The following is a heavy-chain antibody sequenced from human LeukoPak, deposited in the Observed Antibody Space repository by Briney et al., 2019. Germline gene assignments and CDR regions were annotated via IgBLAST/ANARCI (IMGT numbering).Heavy chain of an antibody. CDR1: GGSVSSGSYH. J-gene: IGHJ4*02. D-gene: IGHD1-1*01. CDR3: VRRGTTGTDFDY. CDR2: IDYSGST. V-gene: IGHV4-39*01. Sequence: SETLSLTCTVSGGSVSSGSYHWGWIRQAPGKGLEWIGNIDYSGSTYNNLSLKSRVAISVDTSKNQVSLKLSSVTAADTAVYYCVRRGTTGTDFDYWGQGTLVTVSS.